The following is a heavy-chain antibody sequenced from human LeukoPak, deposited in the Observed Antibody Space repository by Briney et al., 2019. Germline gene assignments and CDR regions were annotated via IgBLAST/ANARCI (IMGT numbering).Heavy chain of an antibody. V-gene: IGHV1-8*01. CDR1: GYTFTSYD. D-gene: IGHD3-22*01. CDR2: MNPNSGNT. CDR3: VRLTLDYYDSSGYYYSDY. J-gene: IGHJ4*02. Sequence: ASVKVSCKASGYTFTSYDINWVRQATGQGLEWMGWMNPNSGNTGYAQKFQGRVTMTTDTSTSTAYMELRSLRSDDTAVYYCVRLTLDYYDSSGYYYSDYWGQGTLVTVSS.